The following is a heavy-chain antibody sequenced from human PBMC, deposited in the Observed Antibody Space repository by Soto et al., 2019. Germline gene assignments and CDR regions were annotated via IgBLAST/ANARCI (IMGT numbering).Heavy chain of an antibody. CDR1: GFTFSGSA. CDR3: TRLADFWSGYFLRDDYYGMDV. CDR2: IRSKANSYAT. V-gene: IGHV3-73*01. D-gene: IGHD3-3*01. Sequence: GGSLILSCAASGFTFSGSAMHWVRQASGKGLEWVGRIRSKANSYATAYAASVKGRFTISRDDSKNTAYLQMNSLKTEDTAVYYCTRLADFWSGYFLRDDYYGMDVWGQGTTVTVSS. J-gene: IGHJ6*02.